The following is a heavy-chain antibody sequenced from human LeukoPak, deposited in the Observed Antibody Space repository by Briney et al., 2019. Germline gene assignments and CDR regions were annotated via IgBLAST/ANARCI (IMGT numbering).Heavy chain of an antibody. D-gene: IGHD3-3*01. CDR1: GGSISSYY. V-gene: IGHV4-59*01. CDR2: IYYSGST. CDR3: ARTTYYDFWSGWGAFDI. Sequence: SETLSLTCTVSGGSISSYYWSWIRQPPGKGLEWIGYIYYSGSTNYNPSLKSRVTISVDTSKNQFSLKLSSVTAADTAVYYCARTTYYDFWSGWGAFDIWGQGTMVTVSS. J-gene: IGHJ3*02.